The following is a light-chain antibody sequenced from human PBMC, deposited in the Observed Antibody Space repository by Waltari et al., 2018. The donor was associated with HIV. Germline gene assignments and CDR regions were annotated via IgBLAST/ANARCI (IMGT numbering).Light chain of an antibody. CDR2: ENN. Sequence: QSVLTQPPSVSAAPGQTVTIPCSGHRPNIETTYVSWSQHLPGTAPKLLIYENNKRPSGIPDRFSGSKSGTSATLGITGLQTGDEADYYCGTWDSSLSAGGVFGTGTKVTVL. J-gene: IGLJ1*01. V-gene: IGLV1-51*02. CDR3: GTWDSSLSAGGV. CDR1: RPNIETTY.